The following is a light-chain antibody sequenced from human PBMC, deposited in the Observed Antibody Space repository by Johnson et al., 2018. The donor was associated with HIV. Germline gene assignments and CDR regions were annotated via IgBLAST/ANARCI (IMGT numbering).Light chain of an antibody. CDR3: EKWDSSLSAYYV. V-gene: IGLV1-51*01. J-gene: IGLJ1*01. Sequence: QSVLTQPPSVSVAPGQKVTISCSGSSSNIGNNYVSWYQQLPGTAPKLLIYDNNKRPSGIPDRFSGSKSGTSATLGITGIQTGDEADYYCEKWDSSLSAYYVFGTGTKFT. CDR1: SSNIGNNY. CDR2: DNN.